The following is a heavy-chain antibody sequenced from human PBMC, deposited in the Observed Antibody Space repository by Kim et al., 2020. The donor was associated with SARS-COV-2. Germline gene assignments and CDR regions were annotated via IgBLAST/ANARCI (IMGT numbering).Heavy chain of an antibody. CDR2: IYWNGEE. J-gene: IGHJ4*02. Sequence: SGPTLVNPTQTLTLTCACSGFSLTTGGVAVGWIRQPPGKALEWLGLIYWNGEEHYNPSLKSRLTITKDTSKKQVVLTMTNVDTVDTATYFCVHEDHFYGSGRHEYWGQGAPVTVSS. D-gene: IGHD3-10*01. CDR3: VHEDHFYGSGRHEY. CDR1: GFSLTTGGVA. V-gene: IGHV2-5*01.